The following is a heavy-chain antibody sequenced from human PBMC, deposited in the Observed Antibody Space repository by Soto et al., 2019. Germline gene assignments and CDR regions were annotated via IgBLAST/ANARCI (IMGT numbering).Heavy chain of an antibody. Sequence: GGSLRLSCAASGFTFSSYGMHWVRQAPGKGLEWVAVIWYDGSNKYYADSVKGRFTISRDNSKNTLYLQMNSLRAEDTAVYYCARDGPKLSPGDIIQLQDYWGQGTLVTVSS. D-gene: IGHD3-10*01. J-gene: IGHJ4*02. CDR2: IWYDGSNK. CDR3: ARDGPKLSPGDIIQLQDY. V-gene: IGHV3-33*01. CDR1: GFTFSSYG.